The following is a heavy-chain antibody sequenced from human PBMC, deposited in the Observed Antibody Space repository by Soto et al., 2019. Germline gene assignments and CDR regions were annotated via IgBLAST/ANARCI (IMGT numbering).Heavy chain of an antibody. CDR2: IYLHGSS. D-gene: IGHD3-9*01. CDR1: GESIRSRHW. Sequence: ASENLSLTCAVSGESIRSRHWWTWVRQPPGKGRERNGEIYLHGSSNYNPPLKSRVTITIDKTKNQFSLKLTSVTAAVTAVYYRARYFDWPSAFXIWGQGXXVTV. CDR3: ARYFDWPSAFXI. J-gene: IGHJ3*02. V-gene: IGHV4-4*02.